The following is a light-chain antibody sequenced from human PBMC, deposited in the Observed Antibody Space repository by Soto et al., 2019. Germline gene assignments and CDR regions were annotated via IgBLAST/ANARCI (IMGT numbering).Light chain of an antibody. V-gene: IGKV3-15*01. Sequence: EIVMTQSPATLSVSPGERATLSCRASQSVGTNLVWYQHKPGQAPRPLIYGASIRATGSPARFSASGSGTEFTLTISSLQSEDSAVYFCQQYYYWPPYTFGQGTKVDIK. CDR3: QQYYYWPPYT. J-gene: IGKJ2*01. CDR1: QSVGTN. CDR2: GAS.